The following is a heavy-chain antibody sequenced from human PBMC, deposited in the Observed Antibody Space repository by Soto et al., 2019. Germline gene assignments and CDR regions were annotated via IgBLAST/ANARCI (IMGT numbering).Heavy chain of an antibody. CDR1: GGTFSSYA. J-gene: IGHJ5*02. V-gene: IGHV1-69*13. CDR2: IIPIFGTA. CDR3: AREGIVVVPAAISWFDP. Sequence: GASVKVSCKASGGTFSSYAISWVRQAPGQGLEWMGGIIPIFGTANYAQKFQGRVTITADESTSTAYMELSSLRSEDTAVYYCAREGIVVVPAAISWFDPWGQGTLVTVSS. D-gene: IGHD2-2*01.